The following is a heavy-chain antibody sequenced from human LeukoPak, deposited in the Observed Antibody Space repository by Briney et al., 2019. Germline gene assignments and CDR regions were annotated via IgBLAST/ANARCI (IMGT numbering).Heavy chain of an antibody. CDR2: IYHSGST. CDR3: ARLALQEVGATQTYYLDY. J-gene: IGHJ4*02. V-gene: IGHV4-38-2*02. Sequence: PSETLSLTCTVSGYSISSGYYWGWIRQPPGKGLEWIGSIYHSGSTYYNLSLKSRVTISVDTSKNQFSLKLSSVTAADTAVYYCARLALQEVGATQTYYLDYWGQGTLVTVSS. CDR1: GYSISSGYY. D-gene: IGHD1-26*01.